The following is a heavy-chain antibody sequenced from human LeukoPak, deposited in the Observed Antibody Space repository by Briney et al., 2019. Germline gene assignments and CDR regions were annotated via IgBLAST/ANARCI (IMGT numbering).Heavy chain of an antibody. V-gene: IGHV3-30*18. CDR2: ISYDGSNK. J-gene: IGHJ6*02. D-gene: IGHD4-17*01. CDR1: GFTFSSYG. CDR3: AKDRATTTVSYYYYGMDV. Sequence: PGGSLRLSCAASGFTFSSYGMHRVRQAPGKGLEWVAVISYDGSNKYYADSVKGRFTISRDNSKNTLYLQMNSLRAEDTSVYYCAKDRATTTVSYYYYGMDVWGQGTTVTVSS.